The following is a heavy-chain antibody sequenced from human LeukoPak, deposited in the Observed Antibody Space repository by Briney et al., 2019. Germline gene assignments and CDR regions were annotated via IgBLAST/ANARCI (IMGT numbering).Heavy chain of an antibody. J-gene: IGHJ4*02. CDR2: IYYSGST. Sequence: PSETLSLTCTVSGGSISSYYWSWIRQPPGKGLEWIGYIYYSGSTNYNPSLKSRVTISVDTSKNQFSLKLSFVTAADTAVYYCARASPPAVAGEYYFDYWGQGTLVTVSS. V-gene: IGHV4-59*01. D-gene: IGHD6-19*01. CDR1: GGSISSYY. CDR3: ARASPPAVAGEYYFDY.